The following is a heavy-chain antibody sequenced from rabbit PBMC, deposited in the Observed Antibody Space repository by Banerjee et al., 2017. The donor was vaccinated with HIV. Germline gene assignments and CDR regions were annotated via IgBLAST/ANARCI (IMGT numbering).Heavy chain of an antibody. V-gene: IGHV1S45*01. CDR2: INVVTGKA. D-gene: IGHD1-1*01. CDR1: GFAFREKAV. J-gene: IGHJ4*01. CDR3: ARGLTDIIGWNFGW. Sequence: QEQLVESGGGLVKPGASLTLTCKASGFAFREKAVMCWVRQAPGKGLTWIACINVVTGKAVYASWAKGRFAFSRASSAPVTLQMTSLTTADTAPYFCARGLTDIIGWNFGWWDPGTLVTVS.